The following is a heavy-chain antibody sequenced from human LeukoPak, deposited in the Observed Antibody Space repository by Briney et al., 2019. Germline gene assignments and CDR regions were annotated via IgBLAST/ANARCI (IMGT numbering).Heavy chain of an antibody. J-gene: IGHJ3*02. V-gene: IGHV1-2*02. CDR1: GYTFTGYY. D-gene: IGHD3-22*01. CDR2: INPNSGGT. Sequence: GASVKVSCKASGYTFTGYYMHWVRRAPGQGLEWMGWINPNSGGTNYAQKFQGRVTMTRDTSISTAYMELSRLRSDDTAVYYCARAQNYYDSSGFPAFVAFDIWGQGTMVTVSS. CDR3: ARAQNYYDSSGFPAFVAFDI.